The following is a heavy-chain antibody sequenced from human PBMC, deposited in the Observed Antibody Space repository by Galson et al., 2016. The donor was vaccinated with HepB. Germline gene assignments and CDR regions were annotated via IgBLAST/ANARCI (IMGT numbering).Heavy chain of an antibody. V-gene: IGHV3-23*01. CDR1: GFTFSNYA. Sequence: SLRLSCAASGFTFSNYAMTWVRQAPGKGLEWVSTIGGGVGPTYYADSVKVRFTISRDNSKSTLYLQMGSLRAEDTAVYYCAKQWLGDLDSWGQGTLVTVSS. J-gene: IGHJ4*02. CDR2: IGGGVGPT. CDR3: AKQWLGDLDS. D-gene: IGHD6-19*01.